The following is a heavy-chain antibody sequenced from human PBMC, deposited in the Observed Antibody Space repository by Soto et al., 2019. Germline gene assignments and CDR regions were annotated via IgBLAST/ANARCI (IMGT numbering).Heavy chain of an antibody. D-gene: IGHD3-9*01. CDR1: GGSINSGDSS. CDR2: IYHSGSA. J-gene: IGHJ5*02. CDR3: ARGAAFFGWVYDL. V-gene: IGHV4-30-2*01. Sequence: QLQLQESGSGLVKPSETLSLTCAVTGGSINSGDSSWSWLRQPPGKGLELIGYIYHSGSAFSTPARRSGVTISIDRSKNHFSLKLTSVTAADTAVYYCARGAAFFGWVYDLWGQGALVTVSS.